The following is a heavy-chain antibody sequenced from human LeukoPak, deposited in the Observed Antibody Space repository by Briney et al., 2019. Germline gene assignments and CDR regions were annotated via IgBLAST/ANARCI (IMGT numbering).Heavy chain of an antibody. J-gene: IGHJ4*02. D-gene: IGHD6-13*01. CDR3: ARGLPYSDRGDN. Sequence: PSETLSLTCTVSGGSISSYYWSWIRQHPGKGLEWIVHIYYSGSTYYNPSLKSRITISVDTSKNQCSLRLSSVTAADTAVYFCARGLPYSDRGDNWGQGTLVTVSS. CDR1: GGSISSYY. CDR2: IYYSGST. V-gene: IGHV4-59*06.